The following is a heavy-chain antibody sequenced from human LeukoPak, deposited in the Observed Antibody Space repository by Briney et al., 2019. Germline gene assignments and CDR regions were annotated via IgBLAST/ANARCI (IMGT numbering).Heavy chain of an antibody. D-gene: IGHD3-3*01. CDR3: AREGTIFGVVIQDY. J-gene: IGHJ4*02. CDR1: GFTFSSYW. CDR2: IKQDGSEK. V-gene: IGHV3-7*01. Sequence: PGGSLRLSCAASGFTFSSYWMSWVRQAPGKGLEWVANIKQDGSEKYYVDSVKGRFTTSRDNAKNSLYLQMNSLRAEDTAVYYCAREGTIFGVVIQDYWGQGTLVTVSS.